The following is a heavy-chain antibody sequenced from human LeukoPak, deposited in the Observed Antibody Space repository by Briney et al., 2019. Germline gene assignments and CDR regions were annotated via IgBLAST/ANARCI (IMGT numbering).Heavy chain of an antibody. CDR1: GGSISSGDYY. CDR2: IYYSGST. D-gene: IGHD3-3*01. Sequence: KPSETLSLTCTVSGGSISSGDYYWSWIRQPPGKGLEWIGYIYYSGSTYYNPSLKSRVTISVDTSKNQFSLKLSSVTAADTAVYYCARDRRLLTIFGVAKGGWLDPWGQGTLVTVSS. J-gene: IGHJ5*02. V-gene: IGHV4-30-4*08. CDR3: ARDRRLLTIFGVAKGGWLDP.